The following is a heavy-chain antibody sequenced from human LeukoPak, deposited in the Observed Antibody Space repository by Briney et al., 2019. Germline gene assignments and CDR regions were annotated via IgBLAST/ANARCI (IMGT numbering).Heavy chain of an antibody. D-gene: IGHD3-3*01. V-gene: IGHV1-69*13. CDR1: GGTFSSYA. CDR3: ATSPTGFLEWLFSDY. Sequence: SVNVSCKASGGTFSSYAISWVRQAPGQGLEWMGGIIPIFGTANYAQKFQGRVTITADESTSTAYMELSSLRSEDTAVYYCATSPTGFLEWLFSDYWGQGTLVTVSS. CDR2: IIPIFGTA. J-gene: IGHJ4*02.